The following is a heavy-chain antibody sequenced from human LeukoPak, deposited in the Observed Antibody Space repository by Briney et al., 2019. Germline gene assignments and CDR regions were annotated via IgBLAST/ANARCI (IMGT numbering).Heavy chain of an antibody. V-gene: IGHV3-23*01. CDR2: ISGSGGST. Sequence: TGGSLRLSCAASGFTFSSYAMSWVRQAPGKGLEWVSAISGSGGSTYYADSVKGRFTISRDNSKNTLYLQMNSLRAEDTAVYYCAKGPLHSSSWYYFDYWGQGTLVTVSS. D-gene: IGHD6-13*01. CDR3: AKGPLHSSSWYYFDY. CDR1: GFTFSSYA. J-gene: IGHJ4*02.